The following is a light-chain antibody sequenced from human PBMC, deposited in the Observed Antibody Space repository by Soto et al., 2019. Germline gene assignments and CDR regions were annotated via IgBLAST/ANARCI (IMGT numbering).Light chain of an antibody. V-gene: IGKV1-5*03. CDR1: QSIRSW. J-gene: IGKJ4*01. Sequence: DIQMTQSPSTLSASVGDRDTITCRASQSIRSWLAWYQQKPGKGPNLLIYKASTLEGGVPSRFSGSGSGTEFTLAIASLQPDDFATYYCQQYHIYPLTFGGGTKVEIK. CDR2: KAS. CDR3: QQYHIYPLT.